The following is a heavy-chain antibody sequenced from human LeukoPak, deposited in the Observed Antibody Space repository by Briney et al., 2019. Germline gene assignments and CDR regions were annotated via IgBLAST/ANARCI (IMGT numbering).Heavy chain of an antibody. D-gene: IGHD3-9*01. Sequence: PSETLSLTCTVSGGSISSGGYYWSWIRQHPGKGLEWIGYIYYSGSTYYNPSLKSRVTISVDTPKNQFSLKLSSVTAADTAVYYCARGLRYFDWYFSDWGQGTLVTVSS. CDR1: GGSISSGGYY. CDR2: IYYSGST. V-gene: IGHV4-31*03. CDR3: ARGLRYFDWYFSD. J-gene: IGHJ4*02.